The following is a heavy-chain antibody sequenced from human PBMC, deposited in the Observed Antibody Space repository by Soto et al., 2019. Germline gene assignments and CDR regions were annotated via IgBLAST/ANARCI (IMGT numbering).Heavy chain of an antibody. D-gene: IGHD3-22*01. CDR2: IYYSGST. CDR1: GGSISSSSYY. J-gene: IGHJ4*02. CDR3: ASRDSSWFTRFDY. Sequence: PSETLSLTCTVSGGSISSSSYYWGWIRQPPGKGLEWIGSIYYSGSTYYNPSLKSRVTISVDTSKNQFSLKLSSVTAADTAVYSRASRDSSWFTRFDYWGQGTLVTVSS. V-gene: IGHV4-39*01.